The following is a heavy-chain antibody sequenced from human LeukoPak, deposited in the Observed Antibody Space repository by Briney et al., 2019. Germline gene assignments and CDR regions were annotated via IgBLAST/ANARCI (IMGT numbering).Heavy chain of an antibody. D-gene: IGHD6-6*01. V-gene: IGHV4-30-4*08. Sequence: PSETLSLTCTVSGSSINTSDYYWSWIRQPPGKGLEWIGYIFYSGNTYYNPSLKSRVIISIDTSKNQFSLRLSSVTAADTAVYYCATTARHCSDYWGQGTLVTVSS. CDR1: GSSINTSDYY. CDR2: IFYSGNT. CDR3: ATTARHCSDY. J-gene: IGHJ4*02.